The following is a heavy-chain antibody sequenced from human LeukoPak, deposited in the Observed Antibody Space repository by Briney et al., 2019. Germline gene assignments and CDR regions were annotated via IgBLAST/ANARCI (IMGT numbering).Heavy chain of an antibody. CDR2: IYYSGGT. CDR1: GGSISSYY. CDR3: ARDNYGDSFDY. J-gene: IGHJ4*02. V-gene: IGHV4-59*01. Sequence: PSETLSLTCTVSGGSISSYYWSWIRQPPGKGLEWIGYIYYSGGTNYNPSLKSRVTISVDTSKNQFSLKLSSVTAADTAVYYCARDNYGDSFDYWGQGTLVTVSS. D-gene: IGHD4-17*01.